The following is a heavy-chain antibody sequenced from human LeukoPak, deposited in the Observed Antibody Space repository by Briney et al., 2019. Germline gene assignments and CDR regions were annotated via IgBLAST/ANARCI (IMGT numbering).Heavy chain of an antibody. Sequence: PSETLSLTCTVSGGSISSYYWSWIRQPPGKGLEWVAYIHYSGSTNYNPSLRSRVTISVDTSKKQFSLNLRYVTAADTAVYYCARGPPEGPDNWFDPWGQGTLVTVSS. CDR1: GGSISSYY. J-gene: IGHJ5*02. V-gene: IGHV4-59*01. CDR3: ARGPPEGPDNWFDP. CDR2: IHYSGST.